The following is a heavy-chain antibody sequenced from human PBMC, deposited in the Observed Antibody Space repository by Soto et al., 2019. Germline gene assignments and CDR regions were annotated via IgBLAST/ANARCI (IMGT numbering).Heavy chain of an antibody. V-gene: IGHV1-69*13. CDR3: ARDMGIAARLGDYYYGMDV. J-gene: IGHJ6*02. Sequence: AVKVSCKASGGTFSSYAISWVRQAPGQGLEWMGGIIPIFGTANYAQKFQGRVTITADESTSTAYMELSSLRSEDTAVYYCARDMGIAARLGDYYYGMDVWGQGTTVTVSS. CDR2: IIPIFGTA. D-gene: IGHD6-6*01. CDR1: GGTFSSYA.